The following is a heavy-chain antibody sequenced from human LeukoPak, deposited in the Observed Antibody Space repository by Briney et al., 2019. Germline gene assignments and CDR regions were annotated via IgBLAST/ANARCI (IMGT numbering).Heavy chain of an antibody. V-gene: IGHV4-34*01. CDR1: GGSFSGYY. J-gene: IGHJ4*02. CDR2: INHSGST. Sequence: SETLSLTCAVYGGSFSGYYWSWIRQPPGKGLEWIGEINHSGSTYYNPSLKSRVTISVDTSKNQFSLKLSSVTAADTAVYYCATPKVDSSGLGYYFDYWGQGTLVTVSS. CDR3: ATPKVDSSGLGYYFDY. D-gene: IGHD3-22*01.